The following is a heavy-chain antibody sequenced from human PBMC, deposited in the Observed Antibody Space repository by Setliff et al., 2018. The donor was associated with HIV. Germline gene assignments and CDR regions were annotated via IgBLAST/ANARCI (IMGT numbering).Heavy chain of an antibody. V-gene: IGHV4-31*03. CDR3: ARVPLSSPSRPGGYFDY. Sequence: KPSETLSLTCTVSGGSISSGAYYWSWIRQHPGKGLEWIGYIYYSGRTYYNPSLKSRVTISVDTSKNQFSLKLNSVTAADTAAYYCARVPLSSPSRPGGYFDYWGQGTLVTVSS. CDR1: GGSISSGAYY. J-gene: IGHJ4*02. CDR2: IYYSGRT. D-gene: IGHD3-16*01.